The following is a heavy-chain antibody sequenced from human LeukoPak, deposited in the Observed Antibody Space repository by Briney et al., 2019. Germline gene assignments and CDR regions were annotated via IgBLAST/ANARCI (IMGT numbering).Heavy chain of an antibody. CDR1: GGPISSGNYY. V-gene: IGHV4-61*02. CDR3: ARSKGDYGSGSLGY. CDR2: VHSSGST. J-gene: IGHJ4*02. D-gene: IGHD3-10*01. Sequence: SETLSLTCTVSGGPISSGNYYWNWIRQPAGKGLEWIGRVHSSGSTNHNPSLKSRVTISRDTSTNQFSVIVSSVSAAHTAIYFCARSKGDYGSGSLGYWGQGILVTVSS.